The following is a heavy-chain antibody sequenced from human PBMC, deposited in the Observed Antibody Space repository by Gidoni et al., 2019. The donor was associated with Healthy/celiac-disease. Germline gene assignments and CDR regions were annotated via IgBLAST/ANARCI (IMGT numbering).Heavy chain of an antibody. J-gene: IGHJ3*02. V-gene: IGHV3-23*01. Sequence: EVQLLESGGGWVQPGGSLRLSCAASGFTFGSYAMSWGRQAPGKGLEWVSSISGSGGSTYYADSVKGRFTISRDNSKNTLYLQMNSLRAEDTAVYYCAKEGYCSSTSCYEIAFDIWGQGTMVTVSS. D-gene: IGHD2-2*01. CDR1: GFTFGSYA. CDR3: AKEGYCSSTSCYEIAFDI. CDR2: ISGSGGST.